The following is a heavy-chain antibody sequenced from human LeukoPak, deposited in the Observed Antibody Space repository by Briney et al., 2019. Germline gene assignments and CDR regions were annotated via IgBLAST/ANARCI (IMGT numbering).Heavy chain of an antibody. V-gene: IGHV4-39*01. D-gene: IGHD3-10*01. J-gene: IGHJ5*02. CDR3: ARSLGANTWVGNWFDP. CDR2: IYYSGTT. Sequence: SETLSLTCSVSGGSISSPNHDWAWIRQPPGQVLEWIGSIYYSGTTYYNLSLKSRVTLSVDTSQNQFSLKLSSVTAADTAIYFCARSLGANTWVGNWFDPWGQGTLVTVSP. CDR1: GGSISSPNHD.